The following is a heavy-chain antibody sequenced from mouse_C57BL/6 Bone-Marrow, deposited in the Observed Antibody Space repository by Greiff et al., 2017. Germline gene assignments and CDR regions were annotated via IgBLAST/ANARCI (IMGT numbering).Heavy chain of an antibody. CDR2: ISNGGGST. V-gene: IGHV5-12*01. Sequence: EVQGVESGGGLVQPGGSLKLSCAASGFTFSDYYMYWVRQTPEKRLEWVAYISNGGGSTYYPDTVKGRFTISRDNAKNTLYLQMSRLKAEDTAMYYCARHDYGSSMDYWGQGTSVTVSS. CDR3: ARHDYGSSMDY. J-gene: IGHJ4*01. D-gene: IGHD1-1*01. CDR1: GFTFSDYY.